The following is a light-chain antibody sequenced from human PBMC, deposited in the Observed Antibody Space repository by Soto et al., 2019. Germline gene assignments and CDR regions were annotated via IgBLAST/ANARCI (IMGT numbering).Light chain of an antibody. V-gene: IGKV3-20*01. CDR2: GAS. J-gene: IGKJ3*01. CDR3: QQYGSSPFT. Sequence: IVLTQSPGTLSLSPGDRATLSCRAGQSLSSNFQAWYQQSPGQAPSSYLAWYQQKPGQAPRLLISGASSWASGIPDRFGGSGSWTDFTLTISGLEPEDFAVYYCQQYGSSPFTFGPGTRVDI. CDR1: QSLSSNFQAWYQQSPGQAPSSY.